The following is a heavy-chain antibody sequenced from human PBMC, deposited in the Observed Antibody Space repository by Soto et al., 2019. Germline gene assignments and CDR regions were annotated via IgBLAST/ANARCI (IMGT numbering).Heavy chain of an antibody. V-gene: IGHV1-18*01. CDR3: ARVSYDFWSGYYPGWFDP. CDR1: GYTFTSYG. D-gene: IGHD3-3*01. Sequence: ASVKVSCKASGYTFTSYGISWLRQSPGQGLEWMGWISAYNGNTNYAQKLQGRVTMTTDTSTSTAYMELRSLRSDDTAVYYCARVSYDFWSGYYPGWFDPWGQGTLVTVSS. J-gene: IGHJ5*02. CDR2: ISAYNGNT.